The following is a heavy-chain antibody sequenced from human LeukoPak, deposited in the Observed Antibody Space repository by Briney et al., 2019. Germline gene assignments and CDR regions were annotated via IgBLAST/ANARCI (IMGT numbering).Heavy chain of an antibody. D-gene: IGHD3-10*01. J-gene: IGHJ4*02. CDR3: ARGTYYYGSGRQYYFDY. CDR1: GVSISSGDYS. Sequence: SQTLSLTCAVSGVSISSGDYSWSWIRQPPGKGLEWIGCIYHSGSTYYNPSLKSRVTISVDRSKNQFSLKLSSVTAADTAVYYCARGTYYYGSGRQYYFDYWGQGTLVTVSS. V-gene: IGHV4-30-2*01. CDR2: IYHSGST.